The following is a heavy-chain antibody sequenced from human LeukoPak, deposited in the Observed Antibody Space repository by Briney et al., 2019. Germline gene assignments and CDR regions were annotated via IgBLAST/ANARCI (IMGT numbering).Heavy chain of an antibody. Sequence: ASVKVSCKASGYTFTGYYIHWVRQAPGQGLEWMGWINPNSGGTNYAQKFQGRVTMNRDTSISTAYMELSRLRSEDTAVYYCARGRPFPGYSSGWYTFDIWGQGTMVTVSS. CDR3: ARGRPFPGYSSGWYTFDI. J-gene: IGHJ3*02. CDR2: INPNSGGT. V-gene: IGHV1-2*02. CDR1: GYTFTGYY. D-gene: IGHD6-19*01.